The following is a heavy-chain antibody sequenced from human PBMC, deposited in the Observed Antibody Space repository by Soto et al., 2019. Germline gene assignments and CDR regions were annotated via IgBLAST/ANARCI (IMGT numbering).Heavy chain of an antibody. J-gene: IGHJ3*02. Sequence: GESLKISCAASGFTFSSYWMHWVRQAPGKGLVWVSRINSDGSNTSYADSVKGRFTISRDNAKNTLYLQMNSLRAEDTAVYYCARPMGTTVVTPGDAFDIWGQGTMVTVSS. CDR2: INSDGSNT. D-gene: IGHD4-17*01. V-gene: IGHV3-74*01. CDR3: ARPMGTTVVTPGDAFDI. CDR1: GFTFSSYW.